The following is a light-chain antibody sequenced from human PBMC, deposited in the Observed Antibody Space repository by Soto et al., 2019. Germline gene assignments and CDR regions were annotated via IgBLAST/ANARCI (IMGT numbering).Light chain of an antibody. V-gene: IGKV1-17*01. CDR2: VAS. CDR1: QGIRNY. J-gene: IGKJ2*01. CDR3: LQHNTYPYT. Sequence: IQMTQSPSSLSASVGDTVTVTCRASQGIRNYLNWFQQKPGKAPKRLISVASTFQSGVPSRFSGSGSGTEFTLTISSLQPEDSATYYCLQHNTYPYTFGQGTKLEIK.